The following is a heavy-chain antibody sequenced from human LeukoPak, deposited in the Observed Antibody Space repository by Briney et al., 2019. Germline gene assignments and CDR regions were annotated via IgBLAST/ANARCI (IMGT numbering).Heavy chain of an antibody. Sequence: KPSETLSLTCTVSGGPIRSYYWSWIRQPAGKGLEWIGRIYTSGSTNYHPSRKSRVTMSVDTSNNQFSLKLRSVTAADTAVYYCAREGGDYTSWDYCGQGTLVTVSS. CDR3: AREGGDYTSWDY. CDR2: IYTSGST. D-gene: IGHD4-17*01. J-gene: IGHJ4*02. V-gene: IGHV4-4*07. CDR1: GGPIRSYY.